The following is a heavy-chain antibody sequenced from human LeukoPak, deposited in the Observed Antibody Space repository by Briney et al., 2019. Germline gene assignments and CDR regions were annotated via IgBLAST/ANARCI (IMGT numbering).Heavy chain of an antibody. D-gene: IGHD4/OR15-4a*01. CDR2: INPNTGGT. CDR3: ASGDYGDPPLNY. CDR1: GYTFTGYF. J-gene: IGHJ4*02. V-gene: IGHV1-2*02. Sequence: ASVKVSCKASGYTFTGYFVHWVRQAPGQGLQWMGWINPNTGGTNYAQKFQGRVTMTMDTSISTAYMELRRVRSDDTAVYYCASGDYGDPPLNYWGQGTLVTVSS.